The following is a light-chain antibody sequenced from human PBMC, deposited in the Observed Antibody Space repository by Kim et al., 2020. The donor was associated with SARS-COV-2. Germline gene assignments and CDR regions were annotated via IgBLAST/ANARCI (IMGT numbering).Light chain of an antibody. V-gene: IGKV1-13*02. CDR3: QQFTGYPFT. CDR2: GAS. J-gene: IGKJ3*01. CDR1: QGIRRG. Sequence: ASVGDRVTITCRASQGIRRGLAWYQQKPGKSPKLLIFGASSLASGVPTRFSGRGSGTDFTLTISSLQPEDFATYYCQQFTGYPFTFGPGTKVDIK.